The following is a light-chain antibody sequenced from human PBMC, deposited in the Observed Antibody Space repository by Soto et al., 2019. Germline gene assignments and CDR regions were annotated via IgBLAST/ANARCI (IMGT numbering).Light chain of an antibody. Sequence: QSVLTQPPSVSGAPGQRVTISCTGSRSNIGAGYDVHWYQQLPGTAPKLLIYGNSNRPSGVPDRFSGSKSGTSASLAITGLQAEDEADYYCQSYDSSLSGSVFGGGTQLT. V-gene: IGLV1-40*01. CDR2: GNS. CDR1: RSNIGAGYD. J-gene: IGLJ2*01. CDR3: QSYDSSLSGSV.